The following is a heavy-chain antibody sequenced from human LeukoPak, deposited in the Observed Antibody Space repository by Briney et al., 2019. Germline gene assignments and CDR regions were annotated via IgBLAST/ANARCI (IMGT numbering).Heavy chain of an antibody. V-gene: IGHV3-23*01. CDR3: AKDILKGVGATYDY. Sequence: GGSLRLSCAASGFIFSNYGMNWVRQSPGKGLEWVSSISGSDDTTNYADSMKGRFTISRDKSKNILYLQMNSLRAEDTALYYCAKDILKGVGATYDYWGQGTLVTVSS. CDR1: GFIFSNYG. CDR2: ISGSDDTT. J-gene: IGHJ4*02. D-gene: IGHD1-26*01.